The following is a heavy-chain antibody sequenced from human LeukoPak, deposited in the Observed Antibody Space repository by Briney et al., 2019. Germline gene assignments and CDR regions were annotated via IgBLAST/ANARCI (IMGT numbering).Heavy chain of an antibody. CDR2: ISGSGGST. V-gene: IGHV3-23*01. J-gene: IGHJ4*02. Sequence: GGSLRLSCAASGFTFSNAWMSWVRQAPGKGLEWVSAISGSGGSTYYADSVKGRFTISRDNSKNTLYLQMNSLRAEDTAVYYCAKDGYYGSGSYNDYWGQGTLVTVSS. D-gene: IGHD3-10*01. CDR3: AKDGYYGSGSYNDY. CDR1: GFTFSNAW.